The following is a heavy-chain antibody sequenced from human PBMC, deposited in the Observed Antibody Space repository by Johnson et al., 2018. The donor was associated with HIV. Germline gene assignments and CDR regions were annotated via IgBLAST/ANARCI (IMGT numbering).Heavy chain of an antibody. J-gene: IGHJ3*02. CDR2: SNWNGGST. Sequence: VQLVESGGGVMRPGGSLRLSCAASGFTFDDYGMSWVRQAPGKGLEWVSGSNWNGGSTGYGDSVKGRFTISRDNAKNSLYLQMNSLRVEDTAVYYCAKGRSPRIQLRTWAFDIWGQGTMVIVSS. D-gene: IGHD5-18*01. CDR3: AKGRSPRIQLRTWAFDI. CDR1: GFTFDDYG. V-gene: IGHV3-20*04.